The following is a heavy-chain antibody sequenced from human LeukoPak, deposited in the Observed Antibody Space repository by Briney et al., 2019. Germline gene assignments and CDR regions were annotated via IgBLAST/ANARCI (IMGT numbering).Heavy chain of an antibody. CDR3: ARGLRGYYDSSGKVAFDI. CDR2: IIPILGIA. Sequence: SVKVSCKASGGTFGSYAISWVRQAPGQGLEWMGRIIPILGIANYAQKFQGRVTITADKSTSTAYMELSSLRSEDTAVYYCARGLRGYYDSSGKVAFDIWGQGTMVTVSS. J-gene: IGHJ3*02. D-gene: IGHD3-22*01. V-gene: IGHV1-69*04. CDR1: GGTFGSYA.